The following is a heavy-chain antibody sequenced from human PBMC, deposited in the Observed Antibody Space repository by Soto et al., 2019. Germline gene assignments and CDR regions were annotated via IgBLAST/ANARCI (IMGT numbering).Heavy chain of an antibody. V-gene: IGHV3-23*01. J-gene: IGHJ4*02. D-gene: IGHD3-22*01. CDR1: GFTFSSYA. Sequence: LRLSCAASGFTFSSYAMSWVRQAPGKGLEWVSAISGSGGSTYYADSVKGRFTISRDTSKSTLYLQMTSLRPEDTAVYYCASGAAFYYDTSRYWGQGTLVTVSS. CDR3: ASGAAFYYDTSRY. CDR2: ISGSGGST.